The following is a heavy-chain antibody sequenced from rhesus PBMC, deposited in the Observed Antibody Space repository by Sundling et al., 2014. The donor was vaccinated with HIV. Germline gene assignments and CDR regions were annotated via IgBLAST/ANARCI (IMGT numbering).Heavy chain of an antibody. CDR2: IVPLVGIT. D-gene: IGHD6-25*01. CDR3: AREVRGRQLEIYGLDS. J-gene: IGHJ6*01. V-gene: IGHV1-198*02. Sequence: QVQLVQSGAEVKKPGASVKVSCKASGFTFGSYGISWVRQAPGQGLDWMGGIVPLVGITNYAQKFQGRVTITADTSTNTAYMELSSLRSEDTAVYYCAREVRGRQLEIYGLDSWGQGVVVTVSS. CDR1: GFTFGSYG.